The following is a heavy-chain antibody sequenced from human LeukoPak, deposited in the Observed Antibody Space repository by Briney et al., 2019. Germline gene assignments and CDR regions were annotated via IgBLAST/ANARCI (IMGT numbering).Heavy chain of an antibody. V-gene: IGHV4-34*01. D-gene: IGHD3-10*01. CDR2: INHSGST. CDR1: GGSFSGYY. Sequence: SETLSLTCAVYGGSFSGYYWSWIRQPPGKGLEWIGEINHSGSTNYNPSLKSRVTISVDTSKNQFSLKLSSVTAAETDVYYCARGSMVRGVHNWFDPWGQGTLVTVYS. J-gene: IGHJ5*02. CDR3: ARGSMVRGVHNWFDP.